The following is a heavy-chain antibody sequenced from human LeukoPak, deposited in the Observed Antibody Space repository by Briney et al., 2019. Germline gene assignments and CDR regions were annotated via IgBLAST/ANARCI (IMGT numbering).Heavy chain of an antibody. Sequence: PGGSLRLSCAASGFTFSSYSMNWVRQAPGKGLEWVSSISSSSSYIYYADSVKGRFTISRDNAKNSLYLQMNSLRAEDTAVYYCARDSIAVAGRQDYWGQGTLVTVSS. D-gene: IGHD6-19*01. CDR3: ARDSIAVAGRQDY. CDR2: ISSSSSYI. V-gene: IGHV3-21*01. CDR1: GFTFSSYS. J-gene: IGHJ4*02.